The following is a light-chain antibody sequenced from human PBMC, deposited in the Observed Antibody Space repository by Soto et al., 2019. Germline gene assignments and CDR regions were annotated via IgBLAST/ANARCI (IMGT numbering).Light chain of an antibody. J-gene: IGLJ2*01. Sequence: QSVLTQPPSASGAPGQRVTISCSGGSSNIGSNTVSWYQQLPGTAPKLFIYDNNQRPSGVPARFSGSKSGTSASLAISGLQSEDEADYYCAAWDDSLNGHVVFGGGTQLTVL. V-gene: IGLV1-44*01. CDR1: SSNIGSNT. CDR3: AAWDDSLNGHVV. CDR2: DNN.